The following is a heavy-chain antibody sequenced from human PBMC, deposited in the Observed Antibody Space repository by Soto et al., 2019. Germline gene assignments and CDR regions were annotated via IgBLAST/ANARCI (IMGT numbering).Heavy chain of an antibody. CDR1: GGSISSSNW. Sequence: SETLSLTCAVSGGSISSSNWWSWVRQPPGKGLEWIGEIYHSGSTNYNPSLKSRVTISVDKSKNQFSLKLSSVTAADTAVYYCARGGMVYAIRRWFDPWGQGTLVTVSS. J-gene: IGHJ5*02. CDR2: IYHSGST. CDR3: ARGGMVYAIRRWFDP. V-gene: IGHV4-4*02. D-gene: IGHD2-8*01.